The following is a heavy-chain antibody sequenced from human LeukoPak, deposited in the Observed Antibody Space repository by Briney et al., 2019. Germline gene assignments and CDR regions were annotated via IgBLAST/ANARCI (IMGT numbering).Heavy chain of an antibody. CDR3: AKDVATTVTSLGY. CDR1: GFTFSSYG. V-gene: IGHV3-33*06. CDR2: IWYDGSNK. D-gene: IGHD4-17*01. J-gene: IGHJ4*02. Sequence: GGSLRLSCAASGFTFSSYGMRWVRQAPGKGLEWVAVIWYDGSNKYYADSVKGRFTISRDNSKNTLYLQMNSMRAEDTAVYYCAKDVATTVTSLGYWGQGTLVTVSS.